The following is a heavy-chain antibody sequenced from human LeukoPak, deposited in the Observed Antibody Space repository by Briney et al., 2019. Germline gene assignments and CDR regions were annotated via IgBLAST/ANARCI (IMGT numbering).Heavy chain of an antibody. J-gene: IGHJ1*01. CDR1: GGSISSSSYY. Sequence: SETLYLTCTVSGGSISSSSYYWGWIRQPPGKGLEWIGSIYYSGSTYYNPSLKSRVTISVDTSKNQFSLKLSSVTAADTAVYYCARRRKYYYDSCGYEYFQHWGQGTLVTVSS. CDR2: IYYSGST. CDR3: ARRRKYYYDSCGYEYFQH. V-gene: IGHV4-39*07. D-gene: IGHD3-22*01.